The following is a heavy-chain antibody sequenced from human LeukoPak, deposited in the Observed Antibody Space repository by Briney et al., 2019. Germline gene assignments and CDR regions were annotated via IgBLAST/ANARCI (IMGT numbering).Heavy chain of an antibody. CDR2: IWYDGSTE. CDR3: AKDKMYTSTSHHYYAMDV. Sequence: GGSLRLSCAASGFTFSGYGMHWVRQAPGKGLEWVAIIWYDGSTEYYADSVKGRFTISRDNSNNTLYLQMNSLRAEDTALYYCAKDKMYTSTSHHYYAMDVWGQATTVTVSS. J-gene: IGHJ6*02. V-gene: IGHV3-30*02. D-gene: IGHD5-24*01. CDR1: GFTFSGYG.